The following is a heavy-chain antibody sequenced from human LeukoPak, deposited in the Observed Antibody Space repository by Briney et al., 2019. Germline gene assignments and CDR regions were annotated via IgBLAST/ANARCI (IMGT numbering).Heavy chain of an antibody. D-gene: IGHD3-22*01. CDR3: GRGRLPTIGVVNPSYYFDY. J-gene: IGHJ4*02. CDR1: GYTFTVYY. CDR2: INPNSGGT. Sequence: GASVKVSCKASGYTFTVYYIHWMRQAPGQGLEWMGWINPNSGGTNYAQKLQGRVTVTWDTSISTAYMDLSSLTSDDTAVYYCGRGRLPTIGVVNPSYYFDYWGQGTLVTVSS. V-gene: IGHV1-2*02.